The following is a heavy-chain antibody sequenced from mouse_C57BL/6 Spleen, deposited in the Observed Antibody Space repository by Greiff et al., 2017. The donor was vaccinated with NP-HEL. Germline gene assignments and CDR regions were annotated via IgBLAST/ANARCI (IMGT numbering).Heavy chain of an antibody. CDR3: ARGGLLPYFDY. J-gene: IGHJ2*01. CDR2: ISSGSSTI. CDR1: GFTFSDYG. D-gene: IGHD2-3*01. Sequence: EVQRVESGGGLVKPGGSLKLSCAASGFTFSDYGMHWVRQAPEKGLEWVAYISSGSSTIYYADTVKGRFTISRDNAKNTLFLQMTSLRSEDTAMYYCARGGLLPYFDYWGQGTTLTVSS. V-gene: IGHV5-17*01.